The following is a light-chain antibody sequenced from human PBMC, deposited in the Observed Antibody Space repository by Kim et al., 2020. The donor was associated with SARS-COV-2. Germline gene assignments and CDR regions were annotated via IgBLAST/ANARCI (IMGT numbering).Light chain of an antibody. CDR3: QQYNNWSYT. J-gene: IGKJ2*01. Sequence: SVSPGERATLSCRASQSVSSNLAWYQQKPGQAPRLLIYGASTRATGIPARFSGSGPGTEFTLTISSLQSEDFAVYYCQQYNNWSYTFGQGTKLEI. V-gene: IGKV3-15*01. CDR2: GAS. CDR1: QSVSSN.